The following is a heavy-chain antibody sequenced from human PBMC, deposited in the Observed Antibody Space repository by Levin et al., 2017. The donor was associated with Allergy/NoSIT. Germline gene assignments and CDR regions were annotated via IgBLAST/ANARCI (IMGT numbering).Heavy chain of an antibody. J-gene: IGHJ5*02. CDR3: ARFSSGWYANWFDP. CDR1: GYTFTGYY. V-gene: IGHV1-2*02. D-gene: IGHD6-19*01. Sequence: ASVKVSCKASGYTFTGYYMHWVRQAPGQGLEWMGWINPNSGGTNYAQKFQGRVTMTRDTSISTAYMELSRLRSDDTAVYYCARFSSGWYANWFDPWGQGTLVTVSS. CDR2: INPNSGGT.